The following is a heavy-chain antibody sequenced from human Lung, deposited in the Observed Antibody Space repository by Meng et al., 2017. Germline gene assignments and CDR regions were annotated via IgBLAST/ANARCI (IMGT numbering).Heavy chain of an antibody. Sequence: GESLKISCAASGFIFDTFAMSWVRQAPGKALEWVSSIGGGDDIFYTDSVKGRFTISRDNSKSTLSLQMNSLRAEDTAVYYCVKDRQSYNSVWDPFDIWGQGTMVTVSS. CDR1: GFIFDTFA. V-gene: IGHV3-23*01. J-gene: IGHJ3*02. CDR2: IGGGDDI. CDR3: VKDRQSYNSVWDPFDI. D-gene: IGHD3-10*01.